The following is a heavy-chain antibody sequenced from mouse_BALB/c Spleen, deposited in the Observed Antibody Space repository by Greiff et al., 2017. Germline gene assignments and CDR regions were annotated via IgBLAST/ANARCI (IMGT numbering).Heavy chain of an antibody. J-gene: IGHJ4*01. CDR2: IYPYNGGT. D-gene: IGHD2-5*01. CDR3: ARGSNWYAMDY. CDR1: GYTFTDYN. V-gene: IGHV1S29*02. Sequence: VQLQQSGPELVKPGASVKISCKASGYTFTDYNMHWVKQSHGKSLEWIGYIYPYNGGTGYNQKFKSKATLTVDNSSSTAYMELRSLTSEDSAVYYCARGSNWYAMDYWGQGTSVTVSS.